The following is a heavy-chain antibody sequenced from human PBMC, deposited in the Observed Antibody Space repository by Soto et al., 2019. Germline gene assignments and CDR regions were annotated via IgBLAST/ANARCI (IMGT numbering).Heavy chain of an antibody. J-gene: IGHJ2*01. CDR1: GFTFSSYA. Sequence: EVQLLESGGGLVQPGGSLRLSCAASGFTFSSYAMTWVCQAPGEGLEWVSAITGSGGSTNYVDSVKGRFTISRDNSKNTLYLQINSLRAVDTAVYYCAKVGYYYDIYDHWYFDIWGRGTLVTVSS. D-gene: IGHD3-22*01. V-gene: IGHV3-23*01. CDR2: ITGSGGST. CDR3: AKVGYYYDIYDHWYFDI.